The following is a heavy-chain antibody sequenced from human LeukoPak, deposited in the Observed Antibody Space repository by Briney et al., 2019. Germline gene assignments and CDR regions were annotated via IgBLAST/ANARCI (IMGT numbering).Heavy chain of an antibody. CDR1: GGSFSGYY. V-gene: IGHV4-34*01. J-gene: IGHJ3*02. D-gene: IGHD3-16*01. CDR3: ARVGASLVSRSRRAFDI. Sequence: NPSETLSLTCAVYGGSFSGYYWSWIHQPPGKGLEWIGEINHSGSTNYNPSLKSRVTISVDTSKNQFSLKLSSVTAADTAVYYCARVGASLVSRSRRAFDIWGQGTMVTVSS. CDR2: INHSGST.